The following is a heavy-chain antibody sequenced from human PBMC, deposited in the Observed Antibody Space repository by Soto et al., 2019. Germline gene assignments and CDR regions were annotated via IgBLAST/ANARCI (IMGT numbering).Heavy chain of an antibody. D-gene: IGHD3-16*01. CDR3: ARDRPPVRGATIRFGVYYYGMDV. V-gene: IGHV4-31*03. CDR2: IYYSGST. CDR1: GGSISSGGYY. J-gene: IGHJ6*02. Sequence: SETLSLTCTVSGGSISSGGYYWSWIRQHPGKGLEWIGYIYYSGSTYYNPSLKSRVTISVDTSKNQFSLKLSSVTAADTAVYYCARDRPPVRGATIRFGVYYYGMDVWGQGTTVTVSS.